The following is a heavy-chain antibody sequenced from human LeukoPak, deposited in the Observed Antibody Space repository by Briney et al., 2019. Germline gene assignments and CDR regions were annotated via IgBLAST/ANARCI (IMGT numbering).Heavy chain of an antibody. J-gene: IGHJ3*02. CDR2: INPSGGST. Sequence: ASVKVSCKASGYTFTSYYMHWVRQAPGQGLEWMGIINPSGGSTSYAQKFQGRVTMTRDTSTSTVYMELSSLRSEDTAVYYCAVNDFWSGYYDAFDIWGQGIMVTVSS. CDR3: AVNDFWSGYYDAFDI. D-gene: IGHD3-3*01. CDR1: GYTFTSYY. V-gene: IGHV1-46*01.